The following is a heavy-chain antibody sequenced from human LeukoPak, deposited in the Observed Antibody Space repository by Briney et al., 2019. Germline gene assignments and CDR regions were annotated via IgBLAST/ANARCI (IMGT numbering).Heavy chain of an antibody. CDR2: IVVGSGNT. CDR1: RFTFTRSA. J-gene: IGHJ1*01. D-gene: IGHD2-2*01. V-gene: IGHV1-58*01. Sequence: SVKVSCKASRFTFTRSAVQWVRQARGQRLEWIGWIVVGSGNTNYAQKFQERVTITRDMSTSTAYMELSSLRSEDTAVYYCAADEYQLLLGAFDIWGQGTLVTVSS. CDR3: AADEYQLLLGAFDI.